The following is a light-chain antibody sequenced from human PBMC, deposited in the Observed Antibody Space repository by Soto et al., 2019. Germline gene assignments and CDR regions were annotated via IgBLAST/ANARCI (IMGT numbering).Light chain of an antibody. CDR1: QSFNGY. CDR3: QQRGIYPLA. V-gene: IGKV3-11*01. Sequence: EIVLTQSPATLSLSPGERATLSCRASQSFNGYLAWYQQKPGQAPRLVIYDASTRATGIPGRFSGSGSGTDFTLTISSLEPEEFAVYYCQQRGIYPLAFGGGTKVEIK. J-gene: IGKJ4*01. CDR2: DAS.